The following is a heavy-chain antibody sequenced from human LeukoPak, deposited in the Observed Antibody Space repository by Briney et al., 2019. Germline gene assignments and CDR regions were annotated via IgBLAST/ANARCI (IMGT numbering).Heavy chain of an antibody. CDR3: ARAAGQWVSGIAAAGDTYYYYYMDV. CDR2: IYTSGST. CDR1: GGSISSYY. V-gene: IGHV4-4*07. J-gene: IGHJ6*03. D-gene: IGHD6-13*01. Sequence: PSETLSLTCTVSGGSISSYYWSWIRQPAGKGLEWIGRIYTSGSTNYNPSLKSRVTMSVDTSKNQFSLKLSSVTAADTAVYYCARAAGQWVSGIAAAGDTYYYYYMDVWGKGTTVTVSS.